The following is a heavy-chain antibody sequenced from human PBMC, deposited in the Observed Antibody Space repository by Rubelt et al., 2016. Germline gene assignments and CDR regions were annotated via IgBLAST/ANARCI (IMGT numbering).Heavy chain of an antibody. CDR3: ARVGALAARKIYYFDY. CDR1: GGTFSSYA. J-gene: IGHJ4*02. CDR2: IIPIFGKA. D-gene: IGHD6-6*01. Sequence: QVQLVQSGAEVKKPGSSVKVSCKASGGTFSSYAISWVRQAPGQGLEWMGGIIPIFGKANYAKKFQGRGRITADESTGTAYMELGSLRSDDTAVYYCARVGALAARKIYYFDYWGQGTLVTVSS. V-gene: IGHV1-69*01.